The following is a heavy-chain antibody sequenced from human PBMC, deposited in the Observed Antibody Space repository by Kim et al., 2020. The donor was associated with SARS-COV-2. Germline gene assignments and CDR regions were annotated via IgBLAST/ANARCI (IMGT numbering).Heavy chain of an antibody. CDR3: ARGGRDGYNSRWFDP. Sequence: SETLSLTCTVSGGSISSYYWSWIRQPPGKGLEWIGYIYYSGSTNYNPSLKSRVTISVDTSKNQFSLKLSSVTAADTAVYYCARGGRDGYNSRWFDPWGQGTLVTVSS. CDR1: GGSISSYY. CDR2: IYYSGST. D-gene: IGHD5-12*01. V-gene: IGHV4-59*13. J-gene: IGHJ5*02.